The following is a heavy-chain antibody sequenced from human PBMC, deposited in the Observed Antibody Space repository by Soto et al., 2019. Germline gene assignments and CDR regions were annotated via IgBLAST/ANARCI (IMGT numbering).Heavy chain of an antibody. J-gene: IGHJ6*02. CDR2: MNPNSGNT. D-gene: IGHD6-13*01. CDR3: ARERHNHSSEDYNVTDF. V-gene: IGHV1-8*03. Sequence: RQSTKQGLEWIGWMNPNSGNTGYAQKFQGRVTITRNTSISTAYMELSSLRSEDTAVYYCARERHNHSSEDYNVTDFRVQRTTVT.